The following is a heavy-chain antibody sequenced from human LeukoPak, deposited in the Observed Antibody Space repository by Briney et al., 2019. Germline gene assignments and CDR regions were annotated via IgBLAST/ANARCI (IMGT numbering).Heavy chain of an antibody. D-gene: IGHD3-22*01. CDR3: ARAPYYYDSSGYKAFDI. CDR2: IYSSGST. V-gene: IGHV3-53*01. J-gene: IGHJ3*02. CDR1: GFTVSSSY. Sequence: GGSLRLSCAASGFTVSSSYMSWVRQAPGRGLEWVSIIYSSGSTYYADSVKGRFTISRDNSKNTLYLQMNSLRAEDTAVYYCARAPYYYDSSGYKAFDIWGQGTMVTVSS.